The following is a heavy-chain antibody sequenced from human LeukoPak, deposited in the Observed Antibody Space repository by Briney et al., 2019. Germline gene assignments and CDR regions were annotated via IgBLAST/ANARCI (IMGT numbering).Heavy chain of an antibody. J-gene: IGHJ3*02. CDR2: INPSGGST. D-gene: IGHD4-23*01. CDR1: GYTFTSYY. Sequence: ASVKVSCKASGYTFTSYYMHWVRQAPGQGLEWMGIINPSGGSTSYAQKFQGRVTMTRDTSTSTVYMELSSLRSEETAVYYCARASTYGGNSGNAFDIWGQGTMVTVSS. CDR3: ARASTYGGNSGNAFDI. V-gene: IGHV1-46*03.